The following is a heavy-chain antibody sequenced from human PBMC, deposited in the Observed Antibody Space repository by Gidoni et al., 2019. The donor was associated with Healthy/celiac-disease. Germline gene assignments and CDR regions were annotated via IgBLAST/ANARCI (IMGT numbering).Heavy chain of an antibody. V-gene: IGHV1-69*10. J-gene: IGHJ4*02. D-gene: IGHD6-13*01. CDR1: GGTFSSYA. Sequence: QVQLVQSGAAVKTPGSSVKVPCKPSGGTFSSYAISWVRQAPGRGLEWMGGIIPILGIANYARKFQGRVTITANKSTSAAYMELSSLRSEDTAVYYCVVAAAGHEGYWGQGTLVTVSS. CDR2: IIPILGIA. CDR3: VVAAAGHEGY.